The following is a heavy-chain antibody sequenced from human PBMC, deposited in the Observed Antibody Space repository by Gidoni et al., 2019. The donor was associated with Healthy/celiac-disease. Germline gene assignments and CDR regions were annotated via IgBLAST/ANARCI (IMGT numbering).Heavy chain of an antibody. Sequence: GGTFSSYAISWVRQAPGQGLEWMGGIIPIFGTANYAQKFQGRVTLTADESTSTAYMELSSLRSEDTAVYYCARDLGGSYPIWGQWTMVTVSS. J-gene: IGHJ3*02. CDR3: ARDLGGSYPI. V-gene: IGHV1-69*01. CDR1: GGTFSSYA. CDR2: IIPIFGTA. D-gene: IGHD1-26*01.